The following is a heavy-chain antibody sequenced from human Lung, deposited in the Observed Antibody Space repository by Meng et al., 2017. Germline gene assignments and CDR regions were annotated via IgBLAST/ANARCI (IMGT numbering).Heavy chain of an antibody. CDR2: INTDTRNP. J-gene: IGHJ4*02. V-gene: IGHV7-4-1*02. D-gene: IGHD3-22*01. CDR1: GYTFTTYA. Sequence: QVQLVQAGSELKKPGDSVKMSCKASGYTFTTYAMNWVRQAPGQGLEWMGWINTDTRNPTYAQGFTGRFVFSLDTSVSTAYLQISSLMAEDTAIYYCARGDLGMSGYYYTVHWGQGTLVTVSS. CDR3: ARGDLGMSGYYYTVH.